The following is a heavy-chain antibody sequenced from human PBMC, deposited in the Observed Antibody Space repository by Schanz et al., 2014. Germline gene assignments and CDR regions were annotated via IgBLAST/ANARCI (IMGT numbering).Heavy chain of an antibody. D-gene: IGHD6-25*01. CDR1: GYTFSSYG. Sequence: VQLVQSGAAAKKPGASVKVSCKTSGYTFSSYGITWVRQAPGQGLEWMGWMQPDSGKTHYAEKFQGRVAMTRDVSISTAYMELSSLASEDTAVYYCARGQRRTIGRPFGPWGQGTLVTVSS. J-gene: IGHJ5*02. CDR2: MQPDSGKT. CDR3: ARGQRRTIGRPFGP. V-gene: IGHV1-8*01.